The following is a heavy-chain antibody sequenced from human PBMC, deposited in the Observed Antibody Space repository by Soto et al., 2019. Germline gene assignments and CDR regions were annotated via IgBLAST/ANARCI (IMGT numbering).Heavy chain of an antibody. CDR3: ARLTVPLDIVILPAASYDD. CDR1: GYTFTDYY. V-gene: IGHV1-2*02. Sequence: GASVKVSCKTSGYTFTDYYMHWVRQAPGQGLEWMGWINPKSGGTKYAQKFQGRVTMTRDTSISTAYMDLSRLRYDDTAVYYCARLTVPLDIVILPAASYDDRGQRTLVTVSS. CDR2: INPKSGGT. D-gene: IGHD2-2*01. J-gene: IGHJ4*02.